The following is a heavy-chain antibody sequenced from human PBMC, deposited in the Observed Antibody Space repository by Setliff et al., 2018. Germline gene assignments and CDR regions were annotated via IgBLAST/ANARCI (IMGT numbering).Heavy chain of an antibody. Sequence: SGPTLVNPTQTLTLTCTFSGFSLSTSGVGVGWIRQPPGKALGWLALIYWNDEKRYSPSLKSRLTITKDTSKNQVVLTMTNMDPVDTATYYCAHIAGGGNSPRHDYWGQGTLVTVSS. CDR1: GFSLSTSGVG. CDR3: AHIAGGGNSPRHDY. D-gene: IGHD2-21*01. CDR2: IYWNDEK. V-gene: IGHV2-5*01. J-gene: IGHJ4*02.